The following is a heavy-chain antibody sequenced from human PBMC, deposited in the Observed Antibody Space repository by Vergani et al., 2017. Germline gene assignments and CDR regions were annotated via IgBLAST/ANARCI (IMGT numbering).Heavy chain of an antibody. D-gene: IGHD2-2*03. J-gene: IGHJ6*03. Sequence: QVQLVESGGGLVKPGRSLRLSCAASGFTFSSYGMHWVRQAPGKGLEWVAVISYDGSNKYYADSVKGRFTISRDNSKNTLYLQMNSLRAEDTAVYYCAKDGYCSSTSCASRDRSYYYYYMDVWGKGTTVTVSS. CDR3: AKDGYCSSTSCASRDRSYYYYYMDV. CDR2: ISYDGSNK. V-gene: IGHV3-30*18. CDR1: GFTFSSYG.